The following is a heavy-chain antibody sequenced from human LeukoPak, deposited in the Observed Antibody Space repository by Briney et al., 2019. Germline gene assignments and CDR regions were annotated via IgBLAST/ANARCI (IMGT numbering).Heavy chain of an antibody. V-gene: IGHV3-74*01. D-gene: IGHD6-6*01. CDR2: INSDGSST. CDR3: ARGGYSSSSLVDY. CDR1: GFTFSSYW. J-gene: IGHJ4*02. Sequence: GGSLRLSCAASGFTFSSYWMHWVRQAPGKGLVRVSRINSDGSSTSYSDSVKGRFTISRDNAKNTLYLQMNSLRAEDTAVYYCARGGYSSSSLVDYWGQGTLVTVSS.